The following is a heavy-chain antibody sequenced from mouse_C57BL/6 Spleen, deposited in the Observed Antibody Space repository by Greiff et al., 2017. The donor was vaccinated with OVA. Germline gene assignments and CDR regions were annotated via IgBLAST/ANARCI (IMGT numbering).Heavy chain of an antibody. CDR3: ARVDYDYYAMDY. D-gene: IGHD2-4*01. J-gene: IGHJ4*01. Sequence: VQLQQPGAELVKPGASVKMSCKASGYTFTSYWLTWVKQRPGQGLEWIGDIYPGSGSTNYNEKFKSKATLTVDTSSSTAYMQLSSLTSEDSAVYYCARVDYDYYAMDYWGQGTSVTVSS. V-gene: IGHV1-55*01. CDR2: IYPGSGST. CDR1: GYTFTSYW.